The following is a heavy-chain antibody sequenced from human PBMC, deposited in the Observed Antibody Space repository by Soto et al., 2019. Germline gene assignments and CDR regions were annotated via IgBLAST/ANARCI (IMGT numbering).Heavy chain of an antibody. CDR1: GFIFSNYP. CDR3: SRRYNSGRYSLAY. J-gene: IGHJ4*02. Sequence: PGGSLRLSCAVSGFIFSNYPMSWVRQAPGKGLEWVSSVSPSGSNTYYADSVKGRFTMSRDNSENRLHLQMNSLRAEDTAVYFCSRRYNSGRYSLAYWGPGTLVIVSS. V-gene: IGHV3-23*01. D-gene: IGHD6-19*01. CDR2: VSPSGSNT.